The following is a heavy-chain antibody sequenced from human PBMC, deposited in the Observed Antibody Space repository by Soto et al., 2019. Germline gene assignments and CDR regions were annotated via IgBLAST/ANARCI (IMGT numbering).Heavy chain of an antibody. CDR2: MNPNSGHT. V-gene: IGHV1-8*01. Sequence: QVQLVQSGAEVKKPGASVKVSCKASGYTFTSYDINWVRQATGQGLEWMGWMNPNSGHTGYAQKFQGRVIMTGISSISTAYMELSSLRSEDTAVYYRAREKSYGSRTGTWYNYYGMDVWGQGSTVTVSS. CDR3: AREKSYGSRTGTWYNYYGMDV. J-gene: IGHJ6*02. D-gene: IGHD5-18*01. CDR1: GYTFTSYD.